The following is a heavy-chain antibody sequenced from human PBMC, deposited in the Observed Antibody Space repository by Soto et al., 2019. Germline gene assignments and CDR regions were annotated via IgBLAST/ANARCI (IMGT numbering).Heavy chain of an antibody. CDR2: ISYDGSNK. V-gene: IGHV3-30-3*01. CDR3: ARDRVGDGYRTTTQREYYYYYGMDV. J-gene: IGHJ6*02. CDR1: GFTFSSYA. Sequence: GGSLRLSCAASGFTFSSYAMRWVRQAPGKGLEWVAVISYDGSNKYYADSVKGRFTISRDNSKNTLYLQMNSLRAEDTAVYYCARDRVGDGYRTTTQREYYYYYGMDVWGQGTTVTVSS. D-gene: IGHD5-12*01.